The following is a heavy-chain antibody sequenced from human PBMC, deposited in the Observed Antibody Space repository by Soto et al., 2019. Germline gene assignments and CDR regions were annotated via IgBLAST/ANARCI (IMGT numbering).Heavy chain of an antibody. Sequence: PGGSLRLSCAAAGFTFSSYSMNWVRQAPGKGLEWVSSISSSSSYIYYADSVKGRFTISRDNAKNSLYLQMNSLRAEDTAVYYCATDIVVVPAATDNYGDEDAFDVCAQGTMVPVSS. D-gene: IGHD2-2*01. CDR1: GFTFSSYS. CDR3: ATDIVVVPAATDNYGDEDAFDV. V-gene: IGHV3-21*01. CDR2: ISSSSSYI. J-gene: IGHJ3*01.